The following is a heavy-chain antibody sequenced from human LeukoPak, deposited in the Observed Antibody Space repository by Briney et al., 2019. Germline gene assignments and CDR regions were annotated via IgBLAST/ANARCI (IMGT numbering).Heavy chain of an antibody. V-gene: IGHV4-61*02. CDR3: ARGLAAAGIMDAEYFQH. Sequence: SETLSLTCTVSGGSISSGSYYWSWIRQPAGKGLEWIGRIYTSGSTNYNPFLKSRVTISVDTSKNQFSLKLSSVTAADTAVYYCARGLAAAGIMDAEYFQHWGQGTLVTVSS. D-gene: IGHD6-13*01. J-gene: IGHJ1*01. CDR2: IYTSGST. CDR1: GGSISSGSYY.